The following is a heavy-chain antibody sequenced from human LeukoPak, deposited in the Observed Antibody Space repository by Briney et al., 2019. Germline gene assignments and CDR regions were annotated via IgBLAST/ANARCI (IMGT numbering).Heavy chain of an antibody. CDR2: IYYSGST. D-gene: IGHD3-16*01. J-gene: IGHJ4*02. CDR3: ARAFHYGYYLDY. CDR1: GGSISSYY. Sequence: SETLSLTCTVSGGSISSYYWSWIRQPPGKGLEWIGYIYYSGSTNYNPSLKSRVTISADASRNQFSLILTSVTAADAALYYCARAFHYGYYLDYWGQGTLVTVSA. V-gene: IGHV4-59*08.